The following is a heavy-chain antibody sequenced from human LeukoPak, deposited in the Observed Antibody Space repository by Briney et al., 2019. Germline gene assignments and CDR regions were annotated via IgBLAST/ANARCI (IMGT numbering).Heavy chain of an antibody. V-gene: IGHV4-59*12. Sequence: SETLSLTCTVSGGSISSYYWSWIRQPPGKGLEWIGYIYYSGSTNYNPSLKSRVTISVDTSKNQFSLKLSSVTAADTAVYYCARTYYYGSGSFYYYYMDVWAKGPRSPSP. CDR2: IYYSGST. CDR1: GGSISSYY. CDR3: ARTYYYGSGSFYYYYMDV. D-gene: IGHD3-10*01. J-gene: IGHJ6*03.